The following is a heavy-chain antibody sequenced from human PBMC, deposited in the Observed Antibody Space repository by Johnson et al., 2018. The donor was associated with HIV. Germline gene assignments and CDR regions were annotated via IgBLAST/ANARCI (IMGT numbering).Heavy chain of an antibody. D-gene: IGHD1-7*01. J-gene: IGHJ3*02. CDR1: GFTVSSNY. V-gene: IGHV3-53*01. Sequence: VQLVESGGGLIQPGGSLRLSCAASGFTVSSNYMTWVRQAPGKGLEWVSVIYSGCSTYYADSVKGRFTISRDNSKNTLFLQMNSLRAEDTAVYYCTTDEGDGNYVAADAFDIWGQGTMVTVSS. CDR3: TTDEGDGNYVAADAFDI. CDR2: IYSGCST.